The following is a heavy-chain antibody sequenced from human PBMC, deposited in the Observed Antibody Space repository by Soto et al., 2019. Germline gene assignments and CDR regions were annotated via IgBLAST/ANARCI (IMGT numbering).Heavy chain of an antibody. D-gene: IGHD2-21*02. Sequence: QVQLVQSGAEVKKPGSSVKVSCKASGGTFSSYTISWVRQAPGQGLEWMGRIIPILGIANYAQKFQGRVTITADKSTSTAYKELSSLRSEDTAVYYCARAGGGDCCGDYWGQGTLLTVSS. V-gene: IGHV1-69*02. J-gene: IGHJ4*02. CDR2: IIPILGIA. CDR3: ARAGGGDCCGDY. CDR1: GGTFSSYT.